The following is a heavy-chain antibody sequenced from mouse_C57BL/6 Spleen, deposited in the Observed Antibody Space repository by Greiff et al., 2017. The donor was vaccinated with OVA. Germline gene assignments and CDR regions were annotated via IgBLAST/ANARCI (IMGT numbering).Heavy chain of an antibody. CDR3: ARYDYDGYYFDY. CDR2: IYPGDGDT. CDR1: GYAFSSSW. J-gene: IGHJ2*01. D-gene: IGHD2-4*01. Sequence: VQLVESGPELVKPGASVKISCKASGYAFSSSWMNWVKQRPGKGLEWIGRIYPGDGDTNYNGKFKGKATLTADKSSSTAYMQLSSLTSEDSAVYFCARYDYDGYYFDYWGQGTTLTVSS. V-gene: IGHV1-82*01.